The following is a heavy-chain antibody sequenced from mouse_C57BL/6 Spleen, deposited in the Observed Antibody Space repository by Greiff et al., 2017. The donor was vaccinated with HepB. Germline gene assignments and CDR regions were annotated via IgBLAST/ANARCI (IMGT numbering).Heavy chain of an antibody. Sequence: QVQLQQSGPELVKPGASVTISCKASGYAFSSSWMNWVKQRPGKGLEWIGRIYPGDGDTNYNGKFKGKATLTADKSSSTAYMQLSSLTSEDSAVYCSAATAQATWFAYWGQGTLVTVSA. V-gene: IGHV1-82*01. J-gene: IGHJ3*01. D-gene: IGHD3-2*02. CDR1: GYAFSSSW. CDR3: AATAQATWFAY. CDR2: IYPGDGDT.